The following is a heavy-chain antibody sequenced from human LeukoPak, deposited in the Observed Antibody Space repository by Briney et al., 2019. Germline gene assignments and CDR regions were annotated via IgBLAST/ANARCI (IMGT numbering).Heavy chain of an antibody. CDR3: AKDSIPRKYYYDSSGYSRFHYYFDY. V-gene: IGHV3-23*01. Sequence: QTGGSLRLSCAASGFTFSTYAINWVRQAPGKGLEWVSAISGSGDSTYYADSVKGRFTISRDNSKNTLYLQMNSLRVEDTAVYYCAKDSIPRKYYYDSSGYSRFHYYFDYWGQGTLVTVSS. CDR1: GFTFSTYA. CDR2: ISGSGDST. D-gene: IGHD3-22*01. J-gene: IGHJ4*02.